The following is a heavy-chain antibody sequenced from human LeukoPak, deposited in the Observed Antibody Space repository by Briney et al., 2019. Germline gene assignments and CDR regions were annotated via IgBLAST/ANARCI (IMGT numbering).Heavy chain of an antibody. CDR2: IYYSGST. CDR1: GGSFSSYY. V-gene: IGHV4-59*08. J-gene: IGHJ6*03. D-gene: IGHD2-2*01. CDR3: ARYSVVVVPAATRYYYYYMDV. Sequence: SETLSLTCTVSGGSFSSYYWSWIRQPPGKGLEWIGYIYYSGSTIYNPSLKRRVTISVDASKNQFSLKLRSVTAVDTAVYYCARYSVVVVPAATRYYYYYMDVWGKGTTVTVCS.